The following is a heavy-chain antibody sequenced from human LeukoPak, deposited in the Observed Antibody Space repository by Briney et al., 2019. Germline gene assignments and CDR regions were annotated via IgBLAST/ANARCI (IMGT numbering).Heavy chain of an antibody. V-gene: IGHV1-2*02. J-gene: IGHJ5*02. CDR3: ARSPVAIVVVTAILEAGNWFDP. CDR2: INPNSGGT. CDR1: GYSFAGYY. Sequence: ASVKVSCKASGYSFAGYYMHWVRQAPGQGLEWMGWINPNSGGTNHAQKFQGRVTMTRDTSISTAYMELSRLRSDDTAVYYCARSPVAIVVVTAILEAGNWFDPWGQGTLVTVSS. D-gene: IGHD2-21*02.